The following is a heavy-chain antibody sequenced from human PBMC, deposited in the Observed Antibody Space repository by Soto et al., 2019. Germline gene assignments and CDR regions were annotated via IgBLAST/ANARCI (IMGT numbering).Heavy chain of an antibody. CDR1: GFTFSSHV. D-gene: IGHD2-15*01. V-gene: IGHV3-23*01. CDR2: VTGRGSGA. J-gene: IGHJ6*02. Sequence: EVQLLESGGGLVQPGGSLRLSCAASGFTFSSHVMTWVRLGSGKGLEWVSTVTGRGSGAYADSVMGRFTISRDNSKNALYLQMNSLTAEDKAVYYCARFIVEIGAAGWGRPMDVWGQGTRVIVSS. CDR3: ARFIVEIGAAGWGRPMDV.